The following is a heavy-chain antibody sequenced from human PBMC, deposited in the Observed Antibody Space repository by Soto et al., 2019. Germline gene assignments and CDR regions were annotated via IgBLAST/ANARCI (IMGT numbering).Heavy chain of an antibody. CDR3: ARHAGSYLPDFDY. D-gene: IGHD1-26*01. CDR2: IYHSGST. J-gene: IGHJ4*02. V-gene: IGHV4-30-2*01. CDR1: GGSISSGGYS. Sequence: SETLSLTCAVSGGSISSGGYSWSWIRQPPGKGLEWIGYIYHSGSTNYNPSLKSRVTISVDTSKNQFSLKLSSVTAADTAVYYCARHAGSYLPDFDYWGQGTLVTVSS.